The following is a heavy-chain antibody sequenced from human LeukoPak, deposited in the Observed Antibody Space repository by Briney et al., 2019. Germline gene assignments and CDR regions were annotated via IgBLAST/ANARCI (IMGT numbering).Heavy chain of an antibody. V-gene: IGHV1-69*13. Sequence: VASVKVSCKASGGTFSSYAISWVRQAPGRGLEWMGGIIPIFGTANYAQKFQGRVTITADESTSTAYMELSSLRSEDTAVYYCARDVGGTTSFDYWGQGTLVTVSS. CDR2: IIPIFGTA. CDR3: ARDVGGTTSFDY. D-gene: IGHD1-1*01. J-gene: IGHJ4*02. CDR1: GGTFSSYA.